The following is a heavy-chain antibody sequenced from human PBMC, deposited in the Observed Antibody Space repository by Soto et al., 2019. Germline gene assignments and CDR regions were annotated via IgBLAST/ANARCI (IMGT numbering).Heavy chain of an antibody. CDR1: GFTFSSYS. V-gene: IGHV3-48*01. CDR2: ISSSSSTI. J-gene: IGHJ3*02. D-gene: IGHD3-10*01. Sequence: GGSLRLSCAASGFTFSSYSMNWVRQAPGKGLEWVSYISSSSSTIYYADSVKGRFTISRDNAKNSLYLQMNSLRAEDTAVYYCARDLSFGSGCYYGLDAFDIWGQGTMVTVSS. CDR3: ARDLSFGSGCYYGLDAFDI.